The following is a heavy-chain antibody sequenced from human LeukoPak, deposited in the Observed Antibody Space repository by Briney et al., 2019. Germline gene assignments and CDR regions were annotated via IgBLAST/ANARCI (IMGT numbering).Heavy chain of an antibody. Sequence: ASVKVSCKASGYTFTGYYMHWVRQAPGQGLEWMGWINPNSGGTNYAQKFQGRVTMTRDTSISTAYMELSRLRSDDTAVYYCAREASIVVVPAALNWFDPWGQGTLVTVSS. CDR2: INPNSGGT. J-gene: IGHJ5*02. CDR1: GYTFTGYY. D-gene: IGHD2-2*01. V-gene: IGHV1-2*02. CDR3: AREASIVVVPAALNWFDP.